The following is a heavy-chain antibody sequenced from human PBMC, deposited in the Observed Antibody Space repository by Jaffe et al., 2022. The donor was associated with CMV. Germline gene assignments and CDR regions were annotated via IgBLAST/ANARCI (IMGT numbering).Heavy chain of an antibody. V-gene: IGHV4-39*01. D-gene: IGHD1-26*01. J-gene: IGHJ6*03. CDR2: IYYSGST. CDR1: GGSISSSSYY. Sequence: QLQLQESGPGLVKPSETLSLTCTVSGGSISSSSYYWGWIRQPPGKGLEWIGSIYYSGSTYYNPSLKSRVTISVDTSKNQFSLKLSSVTAADTAVYYCARLGYSGPSLLDYYMDVWGKGTTVTVSS. CDR3: ARLGYSGPSLLDYYMDV.